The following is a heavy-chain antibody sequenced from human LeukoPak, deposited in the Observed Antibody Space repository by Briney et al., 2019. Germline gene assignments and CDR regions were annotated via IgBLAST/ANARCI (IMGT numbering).Heavy chain of an antibody. V-gene: IGHV1-69*13. CDR1: GGTFSSYV. J-gene: IGHJ6*02. D-gene: IGHD6-19*01. Sequence: SVKVSCKASGGTFSSYVISWVRQAPGQGLEWMGGIIPIFGTANYAQKFQGRVAITADESTSTAYMELSSLRSEDTAVYYCGRAEYSSGWGYYYGMDVWGQGTTVTVSS. CDR3: GRAEYSSGWGYYYGMDV. CDR2: IIPIFGTA.